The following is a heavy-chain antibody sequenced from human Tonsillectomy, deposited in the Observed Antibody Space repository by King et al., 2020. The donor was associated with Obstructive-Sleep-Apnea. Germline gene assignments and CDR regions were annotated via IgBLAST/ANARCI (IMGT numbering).Heavy chain of an antibody. CDR3: ARVNPTMFRGRTPFDF. Sequence: QLVQSGAEVKKPGASVTVSCKASGYTFIDYYIHWVRQAPGQGLEWMGWINPNTGVTNYAQSFQGRVTMTRATSRSTAYLELNSLRSDDTAVFYCARVNPTMFRGRTPFDFWGQGTLVTVSS. D-gene: IGHD3-10*01. V-gene: IGHV1-2*02. J-gene: IGHJ4*02. CDR1: GYTFIDYY. CDR2: INPNTGVT.